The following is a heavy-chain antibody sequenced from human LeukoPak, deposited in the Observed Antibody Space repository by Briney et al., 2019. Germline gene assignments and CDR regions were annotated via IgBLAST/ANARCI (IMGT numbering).Heavy chain of an antibody. Sequence: SETLSLTCAVYGGSFSGYYWSWIRQSPGKGLEWIGEINHSESTNYNPSLKSRVTISVDTSKNQFSLKLSSVTAADTAVYYCARTRGGVVTRVRNYYYYYMDVWGKGTTVTISS. V-gene: IGHV4-34*01. CDR1: GGSFSGYY. CDR3: ARTRGGVVTRVRNYYYYYMDV. J-gene: IGHJ6*03. D-gene: IGHD4-23*01. CDR2: INHSEST.